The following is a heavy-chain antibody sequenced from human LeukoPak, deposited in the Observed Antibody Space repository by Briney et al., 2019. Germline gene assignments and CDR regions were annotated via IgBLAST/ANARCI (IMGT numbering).Heavy chain of an antibody. V-gene: IGHV3-33*01. CDR1: GFTFSSYG. D-gene: IGHD2-2*01. CDR3: ARDNGDIVVVPAAWTFHY. CDR2: IWYDGSNK. Sequence: GGSLRLSCAASGFTFSSYGMHWVRQAPGKGLEWVAVIWYDGSNKYYADSVKGRFTISRDNSKNTLYLQMNSLRAEDTAVYYCARDNGDIVVVPAAWTFHYWGQGTLVTVSS. J-gene: IGHJ4*02.